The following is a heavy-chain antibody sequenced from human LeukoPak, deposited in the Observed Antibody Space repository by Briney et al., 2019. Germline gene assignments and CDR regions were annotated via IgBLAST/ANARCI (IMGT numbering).Heavy chain of an antibody. D-gene: IGHD6-13*01. CDR3: AREEYSSDWYGHDS. Sequence: SETLSLTCSVSGGSISNTNYYWAWIRQSPGRGLEWIGSIYYTGTTFANPSLKSRVTLSVDTSKNQFSLRLTSVTAADTASYYCAREEYSSDWYGHDSWGQGTLVTVSS. V-gene: IGHV4-39*07. CDR1: GGSISNTNYY. J-gene: IGHJ4*02. CDR2: IYYTGTT.